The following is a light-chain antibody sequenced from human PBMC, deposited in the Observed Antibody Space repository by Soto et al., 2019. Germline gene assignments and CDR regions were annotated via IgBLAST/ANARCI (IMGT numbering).Light chain of an antibody. J-gene: IGKJ4*01. CDR2: AAS. Sequence: EIVMTQSPATLSVSPGERVTLSCRASQSVGNNLAWYQQKPGQAPRLLIYAASTRATGIPASFSGSGSGTEFTLTISSLQSEQFAVYYCQQYNERPLTFGGGTKVENK. V-gene: IGKV3-15*01. CDR1: QSVGNN. CDR3: QQYNERPLT.